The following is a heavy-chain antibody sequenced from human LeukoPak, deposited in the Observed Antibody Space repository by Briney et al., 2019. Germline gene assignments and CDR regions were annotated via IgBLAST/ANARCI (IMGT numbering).Heavy chain of an antibody. V-gene: IGHV4-38-2*01. D-gene: IGHD3-22*01. Sequence: SETLSLTCAVSGYSISSGYYWGWIRPPPGKGLEWMGSIYNSGSTYYNPSLKSRVTISVDTSKNQFSLKMSSVTAADTAVYYCARHDDYYDSSGCFDYWGQGTLVTVSS. J-gene: IGHJ4*02. CDR1: GYSISSGYY. CDR2: IYNSGST. CDR3: ARHDDYYDSSGCFDY.